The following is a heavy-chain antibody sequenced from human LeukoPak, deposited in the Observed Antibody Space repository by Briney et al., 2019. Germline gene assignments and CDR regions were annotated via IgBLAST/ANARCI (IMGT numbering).Heavy chain of an antibody. CDR1: GGSFSGYY. J-gene: IGHJ5*02. V-gene: IGHV4-34*01. CDR3: AKSRKIAAARINWFDP. CDR2: INHSGST. D-gene: IGHD6-13*01. Sequence: SETLSLTCAVYGGSFSGYYWSWIRQPPGKGLEWIGEINHSGSTNYNPSLKSRVTISVDTSKNQFSLKLSSVTAVDTAVYYCAKSRKIAAARINWFDPWGQGTLVTVSS.